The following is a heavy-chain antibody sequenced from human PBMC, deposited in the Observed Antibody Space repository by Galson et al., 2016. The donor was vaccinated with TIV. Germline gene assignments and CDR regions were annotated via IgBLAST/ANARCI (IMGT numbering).Heavy chain of an antibody. CDR3: AKGGSAFSYGYAFDM. V-gene: IGHV3-23*01. Sequence: SLRLSCAASGFTFSSYAISWVRQAPGKGLEWVSIINDRGDDTYYADSVEGRFTISRDNSKNTLYLQMHSRRAEDTALYFCAKGGSAFSYGYAFDMWGQGTMVTVSS. CDR1: GFTFSSYA. CDR2: INDRGDDT. J-gene: IGHJ3*02. D-gene: IGHD5-18*01.